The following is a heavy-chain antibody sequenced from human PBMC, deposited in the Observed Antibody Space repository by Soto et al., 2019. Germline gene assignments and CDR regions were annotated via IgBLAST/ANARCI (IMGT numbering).Heavy chain of an antibody. J-gene: IGHJ6*02. Sequence: EVQLVQPGAEVRKPGESLKISCKGSGYNFTIYWIGWVRQMPGKGLEWMGIFYPGDSDTRYSPSFQGQVTISADRSSSNDYLQWSSLKASDTAMYFCVRHGGAGRFLEWLPAVGASYCGVDVWGQGTTVTVSS. CDR2: FYPGDSDT. CDR3: VRHGGAGRFLEWLPAVGASYCGVDV. V-gene: IGHV5-51*01. CDR1: GYNFTIYW. D-gene: IGHD3-3*01.